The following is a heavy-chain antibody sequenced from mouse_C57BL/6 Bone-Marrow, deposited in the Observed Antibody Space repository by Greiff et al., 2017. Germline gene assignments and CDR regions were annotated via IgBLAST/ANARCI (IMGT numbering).Heavy chain of an antibody. V-gene: IGHV1-64*01. CDR2: IHPNSGST. CDR1: GYTFTSYW. J-gene: IGHJ1*03. Sequence: QVQLQQPGAELVKPGASVKLSCKASGYTFTSYWMHWVKQRPGQGLEWIGMIHPNSGSTNYNEKFKSKATLTVDKSSSTAYMQLSSLTSEDSAVYYCARGRTVVATRYFDVWGTGTTVTVSS. D-gene: IGHD1-1*01. CDR3: ARGRTVVATRYFDV.